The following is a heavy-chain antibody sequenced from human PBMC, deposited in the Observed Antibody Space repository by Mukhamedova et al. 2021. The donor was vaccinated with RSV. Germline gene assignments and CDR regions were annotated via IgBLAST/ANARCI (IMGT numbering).Heavy chain of an antibody. V-gene: IGHV3-30*18. J-gene: IGHJ4*01. CDR3: AKSNNYDILTGYLNYFD. D-gene: IGHD3-9*01. Sequence: SNYGMHWVRQAPGKGLEWVAVISFDGNNKYYGDSVKGRFTIPRDTSKTTLYLQMNSLRPEDTAVCTCAKSNNYDILTGYLNYFD. CDR2: ISFDGNNK. CDR1: SNYG.